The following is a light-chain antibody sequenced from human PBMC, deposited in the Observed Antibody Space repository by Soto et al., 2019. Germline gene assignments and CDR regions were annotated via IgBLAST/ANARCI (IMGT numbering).Light chain of an antibody. V-gene: IGLV2-14*01. J-gene: IGLJ1*01. Sequence: QSALTQPASVSVSPGQSITISCTGTSSDVGGYNYVSWYQQHPGKAPKLMIYEVSNRPSGVSNRFSGSKSGNTASLTISGLQAEDEADYCSSYTSSSTLYVFGTGTKLTVL. CDR1: SSDVGGYNY. CDR2: EVS. CDR3: SSYTSSSTLYV.